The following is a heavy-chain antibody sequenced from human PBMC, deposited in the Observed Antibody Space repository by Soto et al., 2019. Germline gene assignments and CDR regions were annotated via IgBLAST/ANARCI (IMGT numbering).Heavy chain of an antibody. Sequence: GGSLRLSCAASGFTFSNYCMHWVRQAPGKGLMWVSRINTDGSRTTYADSVQGRFAISRDNAKNTLYLQMNSLRAEDTAVYYCARVKSGSYDWFDPWGQGPRSPSPQ. CDR3: ARVKSGSYDWFDP. CDR2: INTDGSRT. V-gene: IGHV3-74*01. J-gene: IGHJ5*02. CDR1: GFTFSNYC. D-gene: IGHD3-10*01.